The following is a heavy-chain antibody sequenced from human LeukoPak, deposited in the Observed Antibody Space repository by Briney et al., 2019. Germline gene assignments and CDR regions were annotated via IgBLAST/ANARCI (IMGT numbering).Heavy chain of an antibody. CDR1: GFTFSSYS. CDR2: ISSSSSTI. D-gene: IGHD3-10*01. V-gene: IGHV3-48*01. CDR3: AKSFDWFGESYFDY. J-gene: IGHJ4*02. Sequence: GGSLRLSCAASGFTFSSYSMNWVRQAPGKGLEWVSYISSSSSTIYYADSVKGRFTISRDNAKNSLYLQMNSLRAEDTAVYYCAKSFDWFGESYFDYWGQGTLITVSS.